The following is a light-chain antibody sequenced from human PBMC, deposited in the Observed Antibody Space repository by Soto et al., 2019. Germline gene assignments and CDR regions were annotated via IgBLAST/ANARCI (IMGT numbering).Light chain of an antibody. CDR2: DAS. CDR1: QSVSGK. V-gene: IGKV3-15*01. J-gene: IGKJ1*01. Sequence: EALATQSPATLSVSTGERATLSCRASQSVSGKLAWYQQKPGQAPRLLIYDASTRATGIPARFSGSGSGTEFTLTISSLQSEDFAVYYCQQSTNLPWTFGHGTKVDIK. CDR3: QQSTNLPWT.